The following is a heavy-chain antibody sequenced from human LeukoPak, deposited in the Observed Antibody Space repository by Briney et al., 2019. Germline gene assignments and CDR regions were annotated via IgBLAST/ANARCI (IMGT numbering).Heavy chain of an antibody. D-gene: IGHD6-19*01. CDR2: ISYDGKDK. CDR3: AKARGSGFQRGDAFDM. Sequence: GGSLRLCCAGSGFTFNTYDIHWVRQAPGKGLQRVAFISYDGKDKYYSDSAKGRITISRENSKSTLHAQMDSLRTEDTAVYYCAKARGSGFQRGDAFDMWGQGTGSPSLQ. CDR1: GFTFNTYD. V-gene: IGHV3-30*02. J-gene: IGHJ3*02.